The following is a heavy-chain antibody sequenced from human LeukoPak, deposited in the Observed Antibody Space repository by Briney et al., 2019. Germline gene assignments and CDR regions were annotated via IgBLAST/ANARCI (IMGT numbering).Heavy chain of an antibody. D-gene: IGHD6-13*01. J-gene: IGHJ4*02. V-gene: IGHV3-30-3*01. CDR1: GFTFSSYA. CDR3: AKDLTAAAGAN. CDR2: ISYDGSNK. Sequence: PGRSLRLSCAASGFTFSSYAMHWVRQAPGKGLEWVAVISYDGSNKYYADSVKGRFTISRDNSKNTLYLQMNSLRAEDTAVYYCAKDLTAAAGANWGQGTLVTVSS.